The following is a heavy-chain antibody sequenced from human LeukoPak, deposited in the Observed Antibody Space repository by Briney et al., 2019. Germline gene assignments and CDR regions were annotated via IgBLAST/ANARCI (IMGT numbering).Heavy chain of an antibody. CDR1: GGTFSSYA. D-gene: IGHD6-25*01. CDR3: VRGIPSGAIFDY. Sequence: SVKVSCKASGGTFSSYAISWVRQAPGQGLEWMGRIIPILGIANYAQKFQGRVTITADKSTRTAYMELSSLRSEDTAVYYCVRGIPSGAIFDYWGQGTLVTVSS. CDR2: IIPILGIA. V-gene: IGHV1-69*04. J-gene: IGHJ4*02.